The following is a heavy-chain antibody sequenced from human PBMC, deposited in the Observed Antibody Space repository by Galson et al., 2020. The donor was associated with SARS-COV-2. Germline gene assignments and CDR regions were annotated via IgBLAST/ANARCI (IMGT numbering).Heavy chain of an antibody. Sequence: SETLSLTCTVSGDSISRSSYSWAWIRQPPGKGLEWIGSIYYSGTTYYSSSLKSRVTISVDTSKSQFSLNLSSATAADTAVYFCARGAPYTMYGMAYDAFDMWGQGTMVTVSS. CDR3: ARGAPYTMYGMAYDAFDM. J-gene: IGHJ3*02. CDR1: GDSISRSSYS. V-gene: IGHV4-39*07. D-gene: IGHD3-3*01. CDR2: IYYSGTT.